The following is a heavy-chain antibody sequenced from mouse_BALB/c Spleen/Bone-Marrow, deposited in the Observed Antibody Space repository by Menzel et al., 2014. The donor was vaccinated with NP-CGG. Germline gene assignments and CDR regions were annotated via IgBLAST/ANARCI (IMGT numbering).Heavy chain of an antibody. CDR1: GFNIKDAY. CDR3: ARTAHENFDY. J-gene: IGHJ2*01. Sequence: VQLQQSGAELVKPGASVKLSCTASGFNIKDAYMHWVKQRPEQGLEWIGRIDPANGNTKYDPKFQGKATITADTSPNTAYLQLSSLTSEDTAVYYCARTAHENFDYWGQGTTLTVSS. V-gene: IGHV14-3*02. D-gene: IGHD1-2*01. CDR2: IDPANGNT.